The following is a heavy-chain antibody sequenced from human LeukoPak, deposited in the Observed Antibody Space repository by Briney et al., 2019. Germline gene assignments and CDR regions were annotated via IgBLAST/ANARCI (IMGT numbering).Heavy chain of an antibody. D-gene: IGHD3-3*01. J-gene: IGHJ4*02. Sequence: GGSLRLSCAASGFTFSSYSINWVRQAPGKGLEWVSSISSSSSYVFYADSVKGRFTISRDNAKNSLYLLMNSLRAEDTAVYFCVRMGGDLGGKILENWGQGTLVTVSS. CDR2: ISSSSSYV. CDR1: GFTFSSYS. CDR3: VRMGGDLGGKILEN. V-gene: IGHV3-21*01.